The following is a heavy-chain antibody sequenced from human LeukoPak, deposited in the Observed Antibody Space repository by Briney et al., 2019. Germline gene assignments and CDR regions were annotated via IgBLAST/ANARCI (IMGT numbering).Heavy chain of an antibody. CDR3: AREHSSSSGSVSDF. D-gene: IGHD6-6*01. CDR2: IRSSSGTI. CDR1: GFTFSSYN. V-gene: IGHV3-48*02. J-gene: IGHJ4*02. Sequence: GGSLRLSCTASGFTFSSYNMNWVRQAPGKGLEWVSYIRSSSGTIYYADSVKGRFTISRDNAKNSLYVQMNTLRDEDTAVYYCAREHSSSSGSVSDFWGEGTLVTVSS.